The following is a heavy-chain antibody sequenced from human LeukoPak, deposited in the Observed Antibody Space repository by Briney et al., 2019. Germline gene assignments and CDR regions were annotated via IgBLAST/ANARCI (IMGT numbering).Heavy chain of an antibody. Sequence: PGGSLRLSCAASGFTFSNYAMSWVRQAPGKGLEWVSAISSNGGSTYYANSVKGRFTISRDNSKNTLYLQMGSLRAEDMAVYYCARGSRNYYDSSGYYYYWGQGTLVTVSS. CDR2: ISSNGGST. V-gene: IGHV3-64*01. CDR1: GFTFSNYA. D-gene: IGHD3-22*01. CDR3: ARGSRNYYDSSGYYYY. J-gene: IGHJ4*02.